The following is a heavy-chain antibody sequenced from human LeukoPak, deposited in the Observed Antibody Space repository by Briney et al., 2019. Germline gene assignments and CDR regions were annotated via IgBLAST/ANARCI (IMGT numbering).Heavy chain of an antibody. CDR2: ISDIGSI. V-gene: IGHV4-59*12. CDR1: GGSISSYY. D-gene: IGHD2-2*01. CDR3: ARENVVVPASLDY. Sequence: SETLSLTCTVSGGSISSYYWSWIRQPPGKGLEWIAYISDIGSINYNPSLKSRVTISVDTSKNQFSLKLSSVTAADTAVYYCARENVVVPASLDYWGQGTLVTVSS. J-gene: IGHJ4*02.